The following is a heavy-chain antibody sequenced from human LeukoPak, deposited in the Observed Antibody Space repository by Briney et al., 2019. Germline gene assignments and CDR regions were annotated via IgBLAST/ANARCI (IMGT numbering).Heavy chain of an antibody. CDR2: VDQDGSGK. CDR1: GITLGPFW. V-gene: IGHV3-7*01. J-gene: IGHJ1*01. Sequence: GGSLRLSCVSSGITLGPFWMTWVRQAPGKGLEWVAAVDQDGSGKYYVDSVKGRFTVSRDNARNSVFLQMDGLTAGDTARYYCMSGYNSGYWGQGTQVTVSS. D-gene: IGHD6-19*01. CDR3: MSGYNSGY.